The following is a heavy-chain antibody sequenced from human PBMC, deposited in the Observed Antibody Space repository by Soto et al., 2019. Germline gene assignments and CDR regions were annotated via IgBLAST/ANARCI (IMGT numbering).Heavy chain of an antibody. D-gene: IGHD6-19*01. CDR3: ANGRSGWRFDY. CDR2: ISYDGSNK. J-gene: IGHJ4*02. V-gene: IGHV3-30*18. CDR1: GFTFSSYG. Sequence: GSLRLSCAASGFTFSSYGMHWVRQAPGKGLEWVAVISYDGSNKYYADSVKGRFTISRDNSKNTLYLQMNSLRAEDTAVYYCANGRSGWRFDYWGQGXLVTVSS.